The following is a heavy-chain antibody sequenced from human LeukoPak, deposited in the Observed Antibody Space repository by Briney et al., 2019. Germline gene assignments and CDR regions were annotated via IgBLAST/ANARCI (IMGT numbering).Heavy chain of an antibody. V-gene: IGHV3-23*01. CDR3: ARGGWLDCSSTSCLPRDV. Sequence: QTGGSLRLSCAVSGFTFSSEAMGWVRQLPGGGLEWVSTISPAGGTTYYAESMKGRFTISRDNSKSTLYLQMNSLRVEDTAVYYCARGGWLDCSSTSCLPRDVWGKGTTVTVSS. CDR1: GFTFSSEA. CDR2: ISPAGGTT. J-gene: IGHJ6*04. D-gene: IGHD2-2*01.